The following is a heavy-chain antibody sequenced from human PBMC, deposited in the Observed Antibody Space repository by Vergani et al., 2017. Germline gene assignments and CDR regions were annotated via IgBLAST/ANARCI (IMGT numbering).Heavy chain of an antibody. CDR2: IIPNSGTA. D-gene: IGHD2-15*01. CDR3: VRVVVVATLVVYFYYGMYV. J-gene: IGHJ6*02. V-gene: IGHV1-69*18. Sequence: QMQLVQSGAEVKQPGSSVKVSCKASGYSFTYRYMNWVRQAPGQGLEWMGRIIPNSGTANYAQKFQGRVTITADESTSTAYMELSSLRSEDTAVYYCVRVVVVATLVVYFYYGMYVWSQGTSVTVYS. CDR1: GYSFTYRY.